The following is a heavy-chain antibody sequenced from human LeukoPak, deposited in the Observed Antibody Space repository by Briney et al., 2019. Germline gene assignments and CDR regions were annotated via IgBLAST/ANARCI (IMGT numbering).Heavy chain of an antibody. Sequence: ASVKVSCKASGYTFTSYYMHWVRQAPGQGLEWMGIINPSGGSTSYAQKFQGRVTMTRDTSTSTVYMELSSLRSEDTAAYYCARASMSHAFDIWGQGTMVTVSS. J-gene: IGHJ3*02. CDR1: GYTFTSYY. V-gene: IGHV1-46*01. CDR2: INPSGGST. CDR3: ARASMSHAFDI.